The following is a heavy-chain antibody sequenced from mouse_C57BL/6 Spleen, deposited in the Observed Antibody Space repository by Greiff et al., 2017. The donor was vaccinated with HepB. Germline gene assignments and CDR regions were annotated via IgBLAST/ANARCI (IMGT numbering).Heavy chain of an antibody. D-gene: IGHD2-3*01. CDR1: GFSFNTYA. V-gene: IGHV10-1*01. J-gene: IGHJ4*01. Sequence: EVQLQESGGGLVQPKGSLKLSCAASGFSFNTYAMNWVRQAPGKGLEWVARIRSKSNNYATYYADSVKDRFTISRDDSESMIYLQMNNLTTEDTAMYYCVRQDGPYAMDYWGQGTSVTVSS. CDR3: VRQDGPYAMDY. CDR2: IRSKSNNYAT.